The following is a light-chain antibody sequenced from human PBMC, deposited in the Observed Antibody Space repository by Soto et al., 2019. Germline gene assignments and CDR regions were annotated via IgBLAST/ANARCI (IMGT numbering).Light chain of an antibody. CDR2: DVS. V-gene: IGLV2-8*01. CDR1: SSDVGGYNY. CDR3: ISYAGSNSLV. Sequence: SALTQPPSASGSPGQSVAISCSGTSSDVGGYNYVSWYQQHPGKAPKLMIYDVSKRPSGVPDRFSGSKSGNTASLTVSGLQADDEADYYCISYAGSNSLVFGGGTKVTVL. J-gene: IGLJ2*01.